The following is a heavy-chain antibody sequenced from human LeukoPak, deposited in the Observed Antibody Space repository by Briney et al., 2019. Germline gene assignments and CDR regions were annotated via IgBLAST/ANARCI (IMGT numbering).Heavy chain of an antibody. D-gene: IGHD3-10*01. CDR2: IIPFFGTE. CDR1: GGTFSSYA. Sequence: GASVKVSCKASGGTFSSYAISWVRQAPGQGLEWLGGIIPFFGTENYAQKFQGRVTITADKSTSTAYMELSSLRSEDTAVYYCATGGSGRLYAEYFQHWGQGTLVTVSS. V-gene: IGHV1-69*06. J-gene: IGHJ1*01. CDR3: ATGGSGRLYAEYFQH.